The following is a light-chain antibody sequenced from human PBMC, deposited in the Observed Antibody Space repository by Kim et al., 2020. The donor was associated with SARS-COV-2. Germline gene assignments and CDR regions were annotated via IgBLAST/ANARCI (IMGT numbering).Light chain of an antibody. Sequence: ASVGDRVTITCRASQGISRSLAWYQKKSGRAPKLLIYAASTLQSGVPSRFSGSGSGTDFTLTISNLQPEDLGSYYCQQFKSYPLTFGGGTKVDIK. CDR3: QQFKSYPLT. J-gene: IGKJ4*01. V-gene: IGKV1-9*01. CDR2: AAS. CDR1: QGISRS.